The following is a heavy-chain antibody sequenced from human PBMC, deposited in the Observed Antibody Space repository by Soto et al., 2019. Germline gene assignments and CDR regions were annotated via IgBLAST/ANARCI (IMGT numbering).Heavy chain of an antibody. Sequence: EVQLVESGGGLVQPGGSLRLSCVASGFTFSNYWMYWVRQAPGEGLVWVSRIKSDGSVSSYADSVKGRLTISRDNVKNTLYLQMDSLRAEDTDVYYCARGDCVGGTCYSLAGSFYYYMDVWGKGTTVTVFS. J-gene: IGHJ6*03. CDR1: GFTFSNYW. CDR3: ARGDCVGGTCYSLAGSFYYYMDV. CDR2: IKSDGSVS. D-gene: IGHD2-15*01. V-gene: IGHV3-74*01.